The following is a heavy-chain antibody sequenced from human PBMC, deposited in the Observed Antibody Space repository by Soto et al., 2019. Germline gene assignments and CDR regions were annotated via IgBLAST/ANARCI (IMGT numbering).Heavy chain of an antibody. J-gene: IGHJ4*02. CDR2: ISASATGT. V-gene: IGHV3-23*01. D-gene: IGHD5-18*01. Sequence: GGSLSLSCAASGFPFHNYALSWVRQAPGKGLEWVSGISASATGTYYADSVKGRFTISRDNSKSTLYLHMNTLRADDTAIYYCAKEGGGGTAMVTSYFDYWGQGTLVTVSS. CDR3: AKEGGGGTAMVTSYFDY. CDR1: GFPFHNYA.